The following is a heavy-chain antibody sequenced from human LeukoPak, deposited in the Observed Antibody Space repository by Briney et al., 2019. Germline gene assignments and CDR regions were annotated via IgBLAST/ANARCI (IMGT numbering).Heavy chain of an antibody. J-gene: IGHJ4*02. CDR3: GRDIATAVDY. CDR2: INSAGIST. CDR1: GFTFSSYW. V-gene: IGHV3-74*01. Sequence: PGGSLRLSCTASGFTFSSYWMHWVRQAPGKGLVWVSRINSAGISTNYADSVKGRFTISRDNAKNTLYLQMNSPRAEDMAIYYCGRDIATAVDYWGLGTLVTVSS. D-gene: IGHD6-13*01.